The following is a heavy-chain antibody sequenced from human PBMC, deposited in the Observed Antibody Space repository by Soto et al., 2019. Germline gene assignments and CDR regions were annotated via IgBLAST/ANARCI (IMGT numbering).Heavy chain of an antibody. V-gene: IGHV3-21*01. J-gene: IGHJ4*02. CDR3: ARVRDGYNAAAFDY. CDR1: GFTFSSYS. CDR2: ISSSSSYI. Sequence: EVQLVESGGGLVKPGGSLRLSCEASGFTFSSYSMNWVRQAPGKGLEWVSSISSSSSYIYYADSVKGRFTISRDNAKNSLYLQMNSLRAEDTAVYYCARVRDGYNAAAFDYWGQGTLVTVSS. D-gene: IGHD5-12*01.